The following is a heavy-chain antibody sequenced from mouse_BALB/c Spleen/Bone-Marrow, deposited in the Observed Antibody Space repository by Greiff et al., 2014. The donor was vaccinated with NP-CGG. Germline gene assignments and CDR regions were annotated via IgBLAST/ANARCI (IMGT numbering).Heavy chain of an antibody. CDR2: IYPGSGST. CDR3: TRGDYPYFPMDY. J-gene: IGHJ4*01. V-gene: IGHV1S22*01. D-gene: IGHD2-4*01. Sequence: LKESGSELVRPGASVKLSCKASGYTFTSYWMRWVKQRPGQGLEWIGNIYPGSGSTNYDEKFKNKATLTVDTSSSAAYMQLRSLTSEDSAVYYCTRGDYPYFPMDYWGPGTSVTVSS. CDR1: GYTFTSYW.